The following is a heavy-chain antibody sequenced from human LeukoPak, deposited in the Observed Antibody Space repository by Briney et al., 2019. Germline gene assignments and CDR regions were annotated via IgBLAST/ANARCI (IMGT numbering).Heavy chain of an antibody. V-gene: IGHV3-21*01. J-gene: IGHJ4*02. Sequence: GGSLRLSCAASGFTFSSYSMNWVRQAPGKGLEWVSSITSSNNYIYYGDSVKGRFTISRDNAKNSLYLQMNSLRAEDTAVYYCARGSSQRDYWGQGTLVTVSS. D-gene: IGHD1-26*01. CDR3: ARGSSQRDY. CDR2: ITSSNNYI. CDR1: GFTFSSYS.